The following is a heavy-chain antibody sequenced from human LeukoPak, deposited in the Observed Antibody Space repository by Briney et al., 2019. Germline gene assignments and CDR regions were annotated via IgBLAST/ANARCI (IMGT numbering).Heavy chain of an antibody. CDR2: MNPSSGNT. J-gene: IGHJ5*02. V-gene: IGHV1-8*03. Sequence: ASVKVSCKASGYTFTSYDINWVRQATGQGLEWMGWMNPSSGNTGYAQTFQGRVTITRNTSISTAYMELSSLRSEDTAVYYCARGRGSSGWWNNWFDPRGQGTLVTVSS. CDR3: ARGRGSSGWWNNWFDP. CDR1: GYTFTSYD. D-gene: IGHD6-19*01.